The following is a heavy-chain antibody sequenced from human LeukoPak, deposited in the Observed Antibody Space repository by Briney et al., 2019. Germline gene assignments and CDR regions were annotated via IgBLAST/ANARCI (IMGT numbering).Heavy chain of an antibody. V-gene: IGHV4-61*02. CDR3: ARDIPHVDTAMVYYYYYYMDV. J-gene: IGHJ6*03. CDR2: IYTSGST. D-gene: IGHD5-18*01. CDR1: GGSISSGSYY. Sequence: PSETLSLTCTVSGGSISSGSYYWSWIRQPAGKGPEWIGRIYTSGSTNYNPSLKSRVTISVDTSKNQFSLKLSSVTAADTAVYYCARDIPHVDTAMVYYYYYYMDVWGKGTTVTVSS.